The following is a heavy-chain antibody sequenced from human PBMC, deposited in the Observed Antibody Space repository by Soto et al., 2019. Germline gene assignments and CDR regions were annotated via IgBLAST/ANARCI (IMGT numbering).Heavy chain of an antibody. CDR1: GGTSSNYA. CDR2: IIPIFGTA. CDR3: ASPTVGYYNGMDV. D-gene: IGHD4-4*01. V-gene: IGHV1-69*12. J-gene: IGHJ6*02. Sequence: QVQLVQSGAEVKKPGSSVKVSCKASGGTSSNYAINWVRQAPGQGLEWMGGIIPIFGTADYAQKFQGRDTITADESTSTDYMELSSLRSEDTAVYYCASPTVGYYNGMDVCGHGTTVTVSS.